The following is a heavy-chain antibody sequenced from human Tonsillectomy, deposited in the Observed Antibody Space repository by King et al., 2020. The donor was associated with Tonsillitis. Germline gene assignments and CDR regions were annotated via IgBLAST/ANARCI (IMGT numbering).Heavy chain of an antibody. CDR1: GFTFSSYS. D-gene: IGHD3-22*01. V-gene: IGHV3-21*01. J-gene: IGHJ4*02. Sequence: VQLVESGGGLVKPGGSLRLSCAASGFTFSSYSMNWVRQAPGKGLEWVSSISSSSSYIYYADSVKGRFTISRDNAKNSLYLQMNSLRAEDTAVYYCAGEGYYERGPFWDYWGQGTLVTVSS. CDR3: AGEGYYERGPFWDY. CDR2: ISSSSSYI.